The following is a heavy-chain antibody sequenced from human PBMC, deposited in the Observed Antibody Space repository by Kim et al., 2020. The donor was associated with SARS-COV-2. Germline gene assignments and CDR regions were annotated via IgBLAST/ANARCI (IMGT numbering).Heavy chain of an antibody. J-gene: IGHJ2*01. D-gene: IGHD3-22*01. V-gene: IGHV5-10-1*01. Sequence: GESLKISCKGSGYSFTSYWISWVRQMPGKGLEWMGRIDPSDSYTNYSPSFQGHVTISADKSISTAYLQWSSLKASDTAMYYCARRHYYDSSGYHRYFDLWGRGTLVTVSS. CDR3: ARRHYYDSSGYHRYFDL. CDR2: IDPSDSYT. CDR1: GYSFTSYW.